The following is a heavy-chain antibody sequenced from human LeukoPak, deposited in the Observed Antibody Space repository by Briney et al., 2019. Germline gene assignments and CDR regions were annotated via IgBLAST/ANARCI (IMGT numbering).Heavy chain of an antibody. CDR1: GFTVSSNY. CDR2: IYSGGST. V-gene: IGHV3-66*01. D-gene: IGHD2-2*01. CDR3: AKGYCSSTSCPRGFDY. Sequence: GGSLRLSCAASGFTVSSNYMSWVRQAPGKGLEWVSVIYSGGSTYYADSVKGRFTISRDNSKNTLYLQMNSLRAEDTAVYYCAKGYCSSTSCPRGFDYWGQGTLVTVSS. J-gene: IGHJ4*02.